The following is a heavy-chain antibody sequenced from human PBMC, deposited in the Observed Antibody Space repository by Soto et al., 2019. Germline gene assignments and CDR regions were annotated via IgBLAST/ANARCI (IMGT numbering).Heavy chain of an antibody. V-gene: IGHV4-61*01. CDR2: IYYSGST. CDR1: GVSVSSGSYY. D-gene: IGHD3-10*02. CDR3: ARVVLGNWFDP. J-gene: IGHJ5*02. Sequence: PSETLSLTCTVSGVSVSSGSYYWSWIRQPPGKGLEWIGYIYYSGSTNYNPSLKSRVTISVDTSKNQFSLKLSSVTAADTAVYYCARVVLGNWFDPWGQGTLVTVSS.